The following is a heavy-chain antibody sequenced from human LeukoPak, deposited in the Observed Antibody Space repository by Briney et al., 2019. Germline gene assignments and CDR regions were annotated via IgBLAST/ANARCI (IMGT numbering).Heavy chain of an antibody. CDR2: IKQDGSEK. CDR3: AREPVVTIFGLVISSHFEY. J-gene: IGHJ4*02. Sequence: QPGGSLRLSCAASGFTFSSYWMSWVRQAPGNGLEWVANIKQDGSEKYYVDSVKGRFTISRDNAKNSLYLQMNSLRAEDTAVYYCAREPVVTIFGLVISSHFEYWGQGTLVTVSS. CDR1: GFTFSSYW. V-gene: IGHV3-7*01. D-gene: IGHD3-3*01.